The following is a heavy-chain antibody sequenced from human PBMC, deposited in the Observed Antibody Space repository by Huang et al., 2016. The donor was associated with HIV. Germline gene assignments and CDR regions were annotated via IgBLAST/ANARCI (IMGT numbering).Heavy chain of an antibody. Sequence: EVQLVESGGGLVQPGGSLRLSCAASGFTFSSYWMHWVRQAPGKGLVWVSRINSDGSRTNYADSVKGRFTISRDTAKNTLYLQMNSLRVEDTAVYYCARDTDVRGGLDYWGQGTLVTVSS. J-gene: IGHJ4*02. CDR1: GFTFSSYW. CDR3: ARDTDVRGGLDY. D-gene: IGHD4-17*01. CDR2: INSDGSRT. V-gene: IGHV3-74*01.